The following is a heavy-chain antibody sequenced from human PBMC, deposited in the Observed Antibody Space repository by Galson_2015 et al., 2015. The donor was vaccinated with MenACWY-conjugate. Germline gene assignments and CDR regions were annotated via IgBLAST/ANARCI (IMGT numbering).Heavy chain of an antibody. J-gene: IGHJ4*02. CDR3: GRGDSRASWSGSADY. CDR2: IKYDGGEK. Sequence: SLRLSCAASGFTFSNYWMTWVRQAPGTGLEWVANIKYDGGEKHYVDSVKGRFTISRDNAKNSLYLQLNSLRAEDTALYYCGRGDSRASWSGSADYWGQGTLVTVSS. D-gene: IGHD3-22*01. V-gene: IGHV3-7*03. CDR1: GFTFSNYW.